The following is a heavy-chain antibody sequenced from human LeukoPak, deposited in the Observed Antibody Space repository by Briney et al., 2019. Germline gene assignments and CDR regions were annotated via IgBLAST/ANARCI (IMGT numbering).Heavy chain of an antibody. CDR2: IIPIFGTA. V-gene: IGHV1-69*06. D-gene: IGHD3-16*01. Sequence: GASVKVSCKASGGTFSSYAISWVRQAPGQGLEWMGGIIPIFGTANYAQKFQGRVTITADKSTSTAYMELSSLKSEDTAVYYCASRGGGTPLSAEGYYYYYYMDVWGKGTTVTVSS. CDR1: GGTFSSYA. J-gene: IGHJ6*03. CDR3: ASRGGGTPLSAEGYYYYYYMDV.